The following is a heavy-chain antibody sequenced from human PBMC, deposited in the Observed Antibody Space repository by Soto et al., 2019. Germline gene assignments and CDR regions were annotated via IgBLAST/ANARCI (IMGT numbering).Heavy chain of an antibody. CDR2: ISHSGTP. J-gene: IGHJ4*02. Sequence: QVHLQESGPGLVEPSETLSLTCAVSGVSVSETYWWSWVRQPPGKGLEWIGEISHSGTPNYNASLWSRVSMSKETSRNQISLTLMSVTAADSASYFCARHVGVPGTRGFDYWGQGTLVTVSS. V-gene: IGHV4-4*02. CDR1: GVSVSETYW. CDR3: ARHVGVPGTRGFDY. D-gene: IGHD6-13*01.